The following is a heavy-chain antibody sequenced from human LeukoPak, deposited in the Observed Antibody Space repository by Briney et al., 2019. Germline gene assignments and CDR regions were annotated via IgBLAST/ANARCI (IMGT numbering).Heavy chain of an antibody. J-gene: IGHJ3*01. CDR2: IFHSGRT. Sequence: SETLSLTCTVSGYSISNGYYWAWIRQPPGKGLEWIGSIFHSGRTFYNPSLKSRVTIPVDTSKNQFSLNLNSVTAADTARFYCTRLPTYYSGDSGHYAFDFWGQGQMVPVSS. CDR3: TRLPTYYSGDSGHYAFDF. D-gene: IGHD3-10*01. CDR1: GYSISNGYY. V-gene: IGHV4-38-2*02.